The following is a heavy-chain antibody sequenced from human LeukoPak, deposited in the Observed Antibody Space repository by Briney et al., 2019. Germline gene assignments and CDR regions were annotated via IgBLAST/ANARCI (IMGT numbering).Heavy chain of an antibody. Sequence: SETLSLTCTVSGYSISSGYYWGWIRQPPGKGLEWIGNIYPTGSTYYNPSLKSRVTISVDTSKNQFSLKLSSVTAADTAVYYCARDQNGFDYWGQGTLVTVSS. CDR2: IYPTGST. CDR1: GYSISSGYY. D-gene: IGHD1-1*01. J-gene: IGHJ4*02. V-gene: IGHV4-38-2*02. CDR3: ARDQNGFDY.